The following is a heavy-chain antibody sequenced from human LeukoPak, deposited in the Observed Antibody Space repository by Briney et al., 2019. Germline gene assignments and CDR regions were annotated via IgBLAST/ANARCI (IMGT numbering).Heavy chain of an antibody. Sequence: GGSLRLSCAASGFTFSSYWMSWVRQAPGKGLEWVASIKQDESEKYYVDSVKGRFTTSGDNAKSSLYLQMNALRGEDTAVYYCARLVGDVTTWDCWGQGTLVTVSS. CDR3: ARLVGDVTTWDC. CDR2: IKQDESEK. V-gene: IGHV3-7*03. CDR1: GFTFSSYW. J-gene: IGHJ4*02. D-gene: IGHD1-26*01.